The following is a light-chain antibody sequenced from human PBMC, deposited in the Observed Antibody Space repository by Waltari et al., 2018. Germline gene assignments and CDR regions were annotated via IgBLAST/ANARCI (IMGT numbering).Light chain of an antibody. V-gene: IGKV1-5*03. J-gene: IGKJ1*01. CDR2: KAS. CDR3: QQYSSSSRT. CDR1: QSISRW. Sequence: DIQMTQSPSTLSASVGDRVTITCRASQSISRWVAWYQQTPGKAPKVLIYKASSLESGVPSRFSGSGAGTEVTLTINSLQPDDFATYYCQQYSSSSRTFGQGTKVEIK.